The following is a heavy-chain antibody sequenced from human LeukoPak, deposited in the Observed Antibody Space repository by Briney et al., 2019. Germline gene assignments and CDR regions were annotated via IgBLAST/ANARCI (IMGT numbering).Heavy chain of an antibody. J-gene: IGHJ4*02. CDR3: ARDREVLWFGELSYYFDY. CDR2: INPSGGST. Sequence: VASVKVSCKASGYTFTSYYMHWVRQAPGQGLEWMGIINPSGGSTSYAQKFQGRVTMTRDTSTSTVYMELSSLRSEDTAVYYCARDREVLWFGELSYYFDYWGQGTLVTVSS. CDR1: GYTFTSYY. D-gene: IGHD3-10*01. V-gene: IGHV1-46*01.